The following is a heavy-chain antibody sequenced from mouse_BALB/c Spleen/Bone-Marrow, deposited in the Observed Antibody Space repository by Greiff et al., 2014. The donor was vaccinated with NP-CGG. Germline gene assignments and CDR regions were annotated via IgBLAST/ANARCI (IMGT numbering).Heavy chain of an antibody. CDR2: ISDGGSYT. Sequence: EVKVVESGGGLVKPGGSLKLSCAASGFTFSDYYMYWVRQTPEKRLEWVATISDGGSYTYYPDSVKGRFTISRDNAKNNLYLQMSSLKSEDTAMYHCARSGERYGAMDYWGQGTSVTVFS. D-gene: IGHD1-1*02. J-gene: IGHJ4*01. V-gene: IGHV5-4*02. CDR1: GFTFSDYY. CDR3: ARSGERYGAMDY.